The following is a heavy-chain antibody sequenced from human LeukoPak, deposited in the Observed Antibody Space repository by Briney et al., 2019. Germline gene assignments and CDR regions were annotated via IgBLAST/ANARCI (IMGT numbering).Heavy chain of an antibody. CDR3: VQTTGWPGFDY. J-gene: IGHJ4*02. V-gene: IGHV4-4*09. CDR2: IYNGVPT. CDR1: GVSISRFY. D-gene: IGHD6-19*01. Sequence: PSETLSLTCTTSGVSISRFYWSCVRQPPGRRLEWIGNIYNGVPTFFNPSLKSRVTISVDTSKRQFSLQLASVTAADTAVYYCVQTTGWPGFDYWGQGILVTVSS.